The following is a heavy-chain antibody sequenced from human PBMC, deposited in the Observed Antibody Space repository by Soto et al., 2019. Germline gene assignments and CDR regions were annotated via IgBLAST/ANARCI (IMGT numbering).Heavy chain of an antibody. D-gene: IGHD6-19*01. CDR1: GGTFSSYT. CDR3: AAGYSSGWLIFDY. J-gene: IGHJ4*02. CDR2: IIPILGIA. Sequence: QVQLVQSGAEVKKPGSSVKVSCKASGGTFSSYTISWVRQAPGQGLEWMGRIIPILGIANYAQKFQGRVTITADKATSTAYMELSSLRSEDTAVYYCAAGYSSGWLIFDYWGQGTLVTVSS. V-gene: IGHV1-69*02.